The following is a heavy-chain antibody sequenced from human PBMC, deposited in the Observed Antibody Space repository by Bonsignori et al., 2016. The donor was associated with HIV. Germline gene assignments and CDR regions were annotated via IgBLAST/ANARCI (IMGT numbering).Heavy chain of an antibody. J-gene: IGHJ3*02. CDR3: ARERGYCSSTSCSPAFDI. Sequence: GESLKISCAASGFTVSSNYMSWVRQAPGKGLEWVSVIYSGGSTYYADSVKGRFTISRDNSKNTLYLQMNSLRAEDTAVYYCARERGYCSSTSCSPAFDIWGQGTMVTVSS. D-gene: IGHD2-2*01. V-gene: IGHV3-53*01. CDR2: IYSGGST. CDR1: GFTVSSNY.